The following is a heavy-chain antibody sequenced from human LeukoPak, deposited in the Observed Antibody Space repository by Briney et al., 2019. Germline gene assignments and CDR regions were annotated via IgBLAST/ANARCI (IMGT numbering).Heavy chain of an antibody. J-gene: IGHJ4*02. V-gene: IGHV3-53*01. CDR1: WFTVSSNC. CDR2: IHSDGTT. D-gene: IGHD2-8*02. CDR3: ATDLGAGGTSFHY. Sequence: GGSLRLSCAASWFTVSSNCMSWVRQAPGKGPELVSFIHSDGTTYYADSWKGRFTISRDTSKNTLYLQMNSLKLEDTAFYYFATDLGAGGTSFHYWGQRTLVTVSS.